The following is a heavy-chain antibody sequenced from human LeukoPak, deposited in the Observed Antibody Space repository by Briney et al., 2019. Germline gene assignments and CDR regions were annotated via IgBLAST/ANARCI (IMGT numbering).Heavy chain of an antibody. CDR1: GGSIGDYY. CDR2: LYYSRNT. Sequence: SETLSLTCTVSGGSIGDYYWSWIREPPGKGLEWIGYLYYSRNTNYSPSPKRQVTISADTSKNQIYLKLRSVTAADTAVYYCVRALWGAGGTQYWGQGTQVIASS. CDR3: VRALWGAGGTQY. J-gene: IGHJ4*02. V-gene: IGHV4-59*01. D-gene: IGHD6-13*01.